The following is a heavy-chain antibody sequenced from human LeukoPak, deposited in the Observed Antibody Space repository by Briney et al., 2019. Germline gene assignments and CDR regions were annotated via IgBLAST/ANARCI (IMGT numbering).Heavy chain of an antibody. Sequence: GASVKVSCKASGYTFTSYDINWVRQATGQGLEWMGWVNPNSGNTGYAQKFQGRVTITRNTSISTAYMELSSLRSEDTAVYYCARDAGLGYCSSTSCSYFDYWGQGTLVTVSS. V-gene: IGHV1-8*03. J-gene: IGHJ4*02. CDR3: ARDAGLGYCSSTSCSYFDY. CDR1: GYTFTSYD. CDR2: VNPNSGNT. D-gene: IGHD2-2*01.